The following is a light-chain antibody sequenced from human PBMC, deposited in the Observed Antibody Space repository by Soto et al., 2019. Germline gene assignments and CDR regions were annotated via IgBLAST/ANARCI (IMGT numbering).Light chain of an antibody. Sequence: QSVLTQPASVSGSPGQSITISCTGTSSDVGGYNYVSWYQQHPGKAPKLMMYDVSNRPSGVSNRFSGSKSGNTASLNISGLQAEDEADYYCSSYTSSSTPVVFGGGTQLTVL. CDR3: SSYTSSSTPVV. V-gene: IGLV2-14*01. J-gene: IGLJ2*01. CDR1: SSDVGGYNY. CDR2: DVS.